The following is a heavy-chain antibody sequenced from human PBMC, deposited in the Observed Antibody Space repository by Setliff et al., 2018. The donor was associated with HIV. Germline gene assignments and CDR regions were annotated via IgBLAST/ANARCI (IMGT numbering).Heavy chain of an antibody. J-gene: IGHJ4*02. D-gene: IGHD3-3*01. Sequence: SETLSLTCTVSGSSISSSGPGYYWGWVRQAPGGGLEWIGSVYYSGSTYYNPSLKSRVTISLDTSKNQLSLRLTSMTAADTAVYYCARSQPDTIFGVVIFDYWGQGKMVTVSS. V-gene: IGHV4-39*01. CDR3: ARSQPDTIFGVVIFDY. CDR2: VYYSGST. CDR1: GSSISSSGPGYY.